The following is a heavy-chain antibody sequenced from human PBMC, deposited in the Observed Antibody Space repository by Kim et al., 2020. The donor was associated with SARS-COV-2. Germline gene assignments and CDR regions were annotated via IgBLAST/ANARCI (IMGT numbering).Heavy chain of an antibody. J-gene: IGHJ4*02. CDR3: ARETYYYDSSGFKYFDY. CDR1: GFTFSSYS. Sequence: GGSLRLSCAASGFTFSSYSMNWVRQAPGKGLEWVSSISSSSSYIYYADSVKGRFTISRDNAKNSLYLQMNSLRAEDTAVYYCARETYYYDSSGFKYFDYWGQGTLVTVSS. V-gene: IGHV3-21*01. D-gene: IGHD3-22*01. CDR2: ISSSSSYI.